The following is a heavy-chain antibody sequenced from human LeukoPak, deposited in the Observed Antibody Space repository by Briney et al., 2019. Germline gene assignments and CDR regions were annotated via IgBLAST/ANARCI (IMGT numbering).Heavy chain of an antibody. CDR1: GYTLTGYY. V-gene: IGHV1-2*02. CDR3: ASPLRRGSYYYFDY. CDR2: INPYTGDT. J-gene: IGHJ4*02. Sequence: ASVKVSCKASGYTLTGYYIHWVRQAPGQGLEWMGWINPYTGDTNSAQKFQGRVTMTRDTSISTAYMELSRLTSDDSAVYYCASPLRRGSYYYFDYWGQGTLVTVSS. D-gene: IGHD1-26*01.